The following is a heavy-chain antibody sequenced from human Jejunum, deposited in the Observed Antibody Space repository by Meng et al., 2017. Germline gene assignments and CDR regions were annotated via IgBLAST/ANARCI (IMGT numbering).Heavy chain of an antibody. CDR3: ARDHMGSLDY. V-gene: IGHV4-61*08. D-gene: IGHD1-26*01. Sequence: QVPLQESGPVLVGPSETLSLICYVSGGSVSSAGYQWSWIRQPPGKGLEWIGYASTNYNPSLKSRVTISVDTSKNQFSLRLTSVTAADTAVYYCARDHMGSLDYWGQGILVTVSS. CDR2: AST. J-gene: IGHJ4*02. CDR1: GGSVSSAGYQ.